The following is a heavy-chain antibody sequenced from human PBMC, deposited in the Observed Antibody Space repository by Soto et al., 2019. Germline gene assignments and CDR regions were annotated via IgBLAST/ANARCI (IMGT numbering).Heavy chain of an antibody. CDR1: GFTFDDYG. CDR2: INWNGGST. CDR3: ARVETEGWDDAFDI. Sequence: GGSLRLSCAASGFTFDDYGMSWVRQAPGKGLEWVSGINWNGGSTGYADSVKGRFTISRDNAKNSLYLQMNSLRAEDTALYHCARVETEGWDDAFDIWGQGTMVTVSS. V-gene: IGHV3-20*01. D-gene: IGHD6-19*01. J-gene: IGHJ3*02.